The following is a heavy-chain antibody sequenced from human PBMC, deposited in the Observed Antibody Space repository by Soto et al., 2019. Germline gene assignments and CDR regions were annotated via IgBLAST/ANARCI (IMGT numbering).Heavy chain of an antibody. CDR2: IYYSGST. CDR1: GGSISSGGYY. D-gene: IGHD4-17*01. CDR3: ARRYGDWLAAFDI. J-gene: IGHJ3*02. V-gene: IGHV4-31*03. Sequence: SETLSLTCTVSGGSISSGGYYWSWIRQHPGKGLEWIGYIYYSGSTYYNPSLKSRVTISVDTSKNQFSLKLSSVTAADTAVYYCARRYGDWLAAFDIWGQGTMVTVSS.